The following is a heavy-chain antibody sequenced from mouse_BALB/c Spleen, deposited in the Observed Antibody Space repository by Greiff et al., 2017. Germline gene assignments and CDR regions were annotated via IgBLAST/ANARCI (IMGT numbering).Heavy chain of an antibody. CDR1: GYAFTNYL. CDR3: ARSGDYDAYAMDY. V-gene: IGHV1-54*01. Sequence: QVQLQQSGAELVRPGTSVKVSCKASGYAFTNYLIEWVKQRPGQGLEWIGVINPGSGGTNYNEKFKGKATLTADKSSSTAYMQLSSLTSDDSAVYFCARSGDYDAYAMDYWGQGTSVTVSS. J-gene: IGHJ4*01. CDR2: INPGSGGT. D-gene: IGHD2-4*01.